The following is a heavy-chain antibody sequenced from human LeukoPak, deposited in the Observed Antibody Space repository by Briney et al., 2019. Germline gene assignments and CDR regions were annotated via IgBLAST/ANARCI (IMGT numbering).Heavy chain of an antibody. J-gene: IGHJ5*02. Sequence: ASVKVSCKASGYTFTSYAMHWVRQAPGQRLEWMGWINAGNGNTKYSQKLQGRVTITRDTSASTAYMELSSLRSEDTAVYYCARVVASYYYDSSGYYYPNWFDPWGQGTLVTVSS. D-gene: IGHD3-22*01. CDR3: ARVVASYYYDSSGYYYPNWFDP. V-gene: IGHV1-3*01. CDR2: INAGNGNT. CDR1: GYTFTSYA.